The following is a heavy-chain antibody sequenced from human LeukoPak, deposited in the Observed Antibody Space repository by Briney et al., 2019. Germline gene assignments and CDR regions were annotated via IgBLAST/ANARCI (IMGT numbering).Heavy chain of an antibody. D-gene: IGHD6-6*01. CDR3: ARHFSSQYSSLHY. J-gene: IGHJ4*02. Sequence: PSETLSLTCSVSGASVSSSSFHWNWIRQPPGKGLELIGYIYYNGGTNYNPSLKSRVTMSLDKSKNQFSLKLNSVTAADTAVYYCARHFSSQYSSLHYWGQGTLVTVSS. CDR2: IYYNGGT. CDR1: GASVSSSSFH. V-gene: IGHV4-61*05.